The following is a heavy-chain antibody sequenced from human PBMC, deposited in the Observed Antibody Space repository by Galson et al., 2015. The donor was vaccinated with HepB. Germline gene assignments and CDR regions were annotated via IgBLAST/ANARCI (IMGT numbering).Heavy chain of an antibody. J-gene: IGHJ5*02. CDR1: GFTFSSYS. V-gene: IGHV3-21*01. CDR2: ISSSSSYI. Sequence: SLRLSCAASGFTFSSYSMNWVRQAPGKGLEWVSSISSSSSYIYYADSVKGRFTISRDNAKNSLYLQMNSLRAEDTAVYYCARDLVSRTYDTVGWFDPWGQGTLVTVSS. CDR3: ARDLVSRTYDTVGWFDP. D-gene: IGHD1-26*01.